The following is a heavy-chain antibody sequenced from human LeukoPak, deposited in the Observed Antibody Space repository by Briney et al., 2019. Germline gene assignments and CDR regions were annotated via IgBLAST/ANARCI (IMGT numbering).Heavy chain of an antibody. CDR1: GFTVSSNY. CDR2: IYSGGST. J-gene: IGHJ4*02. D-gene: IGHD3-10*01. V-gene: IGHV3-66*01. Sequence: GGSLRLSCAASGFTVSSNYMSWVRQAPGKGLEWVSVIYSGGSTYYADSVKGRFTISRDNSKNTLYLQMNSLRAEDTAVYYCVSPPVGPLMVRLAYWGQGTLVTVSS. CDR3: VSPPVGPLMVRLAY.